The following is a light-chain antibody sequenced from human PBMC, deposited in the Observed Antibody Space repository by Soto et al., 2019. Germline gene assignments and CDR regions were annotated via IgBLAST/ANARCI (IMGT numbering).Light chain of an antibody. CDR2: GAS. V-gene: IGKV3-15*01. CDR1: RGVGNN. CDR3: QQYNNWPQYT. Sequence: ETVMTQSPATLSVSAGEGATLSCRASRGVGNNLAWYQQKPGQAPRLLIYGASIRASDIPARFSGSGSGTEFTLTISSLQSEDSAVYYCQQYNNWPQYTFGQGTQVEIK. J-gene: IGKJ2*01.